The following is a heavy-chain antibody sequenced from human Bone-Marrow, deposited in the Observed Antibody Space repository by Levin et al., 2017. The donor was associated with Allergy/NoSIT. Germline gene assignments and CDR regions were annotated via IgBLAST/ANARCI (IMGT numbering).Heavy chain of an antibody. CDR1: GFTFSSYS. CDR2: ISSSSSYI. Sequence: GESLKISCAASGFTFSSYSMNWVRQAPGKGLEWVSSISSSSSYIYYADSVKGRFTISRDNAKNSLYLQMNSLRAEDTAVYYCARDYSRSSSWYSPWYFDLWGRGTLVTVSS. V-gene: IGHV3-21*01. CDR3: ARDYSRSSSWYSPWYFDL. J-gene: IGHJ2*01. D-gene: IGHD6-13*01.